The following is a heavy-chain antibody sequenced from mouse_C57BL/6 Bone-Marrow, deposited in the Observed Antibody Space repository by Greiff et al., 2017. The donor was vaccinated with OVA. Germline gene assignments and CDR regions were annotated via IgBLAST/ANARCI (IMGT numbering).Heavy chain of an antibody. J-gene: IGHJ2*01. V-gene: IGHV1-82*01. Sequence: VQLQQSGPELVKPGASVKISCKASGYAFSSSWMNWVKQRPGKGLEWIGRIYTGDGDTNYNGKFKGKATLTADKSSSTAYMQLSSLTSEDSAVYFCARHEDGYYASYFDYWGQGTTLTVSS. CDR3: ARHEDGYYASYFDY. D-gene: IGHD2-3*01. CDR1: GYAFSSSW. CDR2: IYTGDGDT.